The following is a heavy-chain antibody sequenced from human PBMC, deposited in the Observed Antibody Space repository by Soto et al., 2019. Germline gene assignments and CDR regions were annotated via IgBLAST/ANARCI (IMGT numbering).Heavy chain of an antibody. Sequence: EVQLVESGGGLVKPGGSLRLSCAASGFTFSNAWINWVRQAPGKGLEWVDRIKSKTNGGTTDYSAPVKGRCAISREETNNMVYLQINSLKSEDTAVYYCTTDSYSTMLVVRFDYWGHGTLGTVSS. CDR3: TTDSYSTMLVVRFDY. CDR1: GFTFSNAW. CDR2: IKSKTNGGTT. J-gene: IGHJ4*01. V-gene: IGHV3-15*07. D-gene: IGHD3-22*01.